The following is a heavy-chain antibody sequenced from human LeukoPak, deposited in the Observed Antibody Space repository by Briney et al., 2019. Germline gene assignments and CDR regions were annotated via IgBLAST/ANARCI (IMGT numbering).Heavy chain of an antibody. J-gene: IGHJ4*02. V-gene: IGHV3-7*01. CDR2: INPDGSQK. D-gene: IGHD5-24*01. CDR1: GFTFSTHW. Sequence: PGGSLTLSCEASGFTFSTHWMSWVRQAPGKGLEWVASINPDGSQKYYLDSVKGRFTISGDNTENSLYLQMYSLGAEDTAVYYCARLLGTATTYDYWGQGTLVTVSS. CDR3: ARLLGTATTYDY.